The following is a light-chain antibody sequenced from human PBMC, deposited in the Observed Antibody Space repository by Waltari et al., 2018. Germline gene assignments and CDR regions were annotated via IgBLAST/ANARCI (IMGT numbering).Light chain of an antibody. CDR3: MQRMEFPLT. V-gene: IGKV2-40*01. CDR2: LVS. Sequence: VVLTQTPLSLPVTLGEPASISCTSSQSLVDRADGNTYLDWFLQNPGQSPQLLIFLVSHRASGVPDRFSGSGSGSDFTLQISRVEADDVGIYYCMQRMEFPLTFGGGTKVEIK. J-gene: IGKJ4*01. CDR1: QSLVDRADGNTY.